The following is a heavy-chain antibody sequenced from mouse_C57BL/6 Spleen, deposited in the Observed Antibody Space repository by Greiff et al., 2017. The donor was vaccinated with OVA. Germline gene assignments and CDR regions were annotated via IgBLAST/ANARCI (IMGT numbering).Heavy chain of an antibody. CDR3: ARGGTQLRLLYYAMDY. V-gene: IGHV1-9*01. CDR1: GYTFTGYW. Sequence: VQLKESGAELMKPGASVKLSCKATGYTFTGYWIEWVKQRPGHGLEWIGEILPGSGSTNYNEKFKGKATFTADTSSNTAYMQLSSLTTEDSAIYYCARGGTQLRLLYYAMDYWGQGTSVTVSS. J-gene: IGHJ4*01. CDR2: ILPGSGST. D-gene: IGHD3-2*02.